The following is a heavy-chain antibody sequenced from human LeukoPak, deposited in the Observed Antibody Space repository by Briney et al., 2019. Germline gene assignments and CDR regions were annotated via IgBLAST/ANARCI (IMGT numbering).Heavy chain of an antibody. Sequence: GGSLGLSCAASGFTFSSYAMSWVRQAPGKGLEWVSAISGSGGSTYYADSVKGRFTISRDNSKNTLYLQMNSLRAEDTAVYYCAKRGSGSVAGDFDYWGQGTLVTVSS. CDR3: AKRGSGSVAGDFDY. V-gene: IGHV3-23*01. CDR1: GFTFSSYA. J-gene: IGHJ4*02. D-gene: IGHD6-19*01. CDR2: ISGSGGST.